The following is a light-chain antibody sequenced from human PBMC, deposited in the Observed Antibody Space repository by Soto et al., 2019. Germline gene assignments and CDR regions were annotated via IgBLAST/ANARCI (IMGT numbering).Light chain of an antibody. CDR1: GGHSTYS. CDR2: LNSDGSH. V-gene: IGLV4-69*02. CDR3: QSRGPGVVV. Sequence: QSVLTQSPSASAALGASVNLTCTLTGGHSTYSIGWHQQQPQRGPRFLMRLNSDGSHSKGDGIHDRFSGSSSGAERFLTISSLQSEYEDEYYCQSRGPGVVVFGGGSK. J-gene: IGLJ2*01.